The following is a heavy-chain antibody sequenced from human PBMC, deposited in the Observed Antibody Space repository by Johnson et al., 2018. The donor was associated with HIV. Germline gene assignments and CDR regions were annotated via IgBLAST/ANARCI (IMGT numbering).Heavy chain of an antibody. D-gene: IGHD2-15*01. CDR3: ARDLVVVVAASKGNAFDF. CDR2: ISYDGSNR. Sequence: QVQLVESGGGFIQPGGSRRLSCAASGFTFSNYAMSWVRQAPGKGLEWVAVISYDGSNRYYADSVKGRFTISRDNSKNSLYLQMNSLRAEDTALYYCARDLVVVVAASKGNAFDFWGQGTMVTVSS. J-gene: IGHJ3*01. CDR1: GFTFSNYA. V-gene: IGHV3-30*04.